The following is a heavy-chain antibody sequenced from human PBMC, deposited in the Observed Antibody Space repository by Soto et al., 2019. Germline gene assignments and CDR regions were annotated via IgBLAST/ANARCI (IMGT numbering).Heavy chain of an antibody. CDR1: GYTLTELS. Sequence: GASVKVSCKVSGYTLTELSMHWVRQAPGKGLEWMGGFDPEDGETIYAQKFQGRVTMTEDTSTDTAYMELSSLRSEDTAVYYCATKPPYHKHYYYYMDVWGKGTTVTVSS. CDR3: ATKPPYHKHYYYYMDV. J-gene: IGHJ6*03. V-gene: IGHV1-24*01. CDR2: FDPEDGET.